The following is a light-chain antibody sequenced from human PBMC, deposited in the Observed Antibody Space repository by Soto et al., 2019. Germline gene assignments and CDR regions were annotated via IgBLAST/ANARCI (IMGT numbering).Light chain of an antibody. CDR3: QQYNNWQT. CDR2: GAS. Sequence: EIVMTPSPATLSVSPGERATLSCRASQSVSSNLAWYQKTAGQAPRLLIYGASTRATGIPARFSGSGSGTEFTPTISSLQSEDFAVYYCQQYNNWQTFGQGTKVDIK. J-gene: IGKJ1*01. CDR1: QSVSSN. V-gene: IGKV3-15*01.